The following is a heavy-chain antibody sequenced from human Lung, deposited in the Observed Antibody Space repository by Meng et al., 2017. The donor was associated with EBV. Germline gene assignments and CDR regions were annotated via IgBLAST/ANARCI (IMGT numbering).Heavy chain of an antibody. CDR1: GGSISSGGYS. J-gene: IGHJ4*02. V-gene: IGHV4-30-2*01. Sequence: QLQLQESGSGLVKPSQTLSLTCAVSGGSISSGGYSWSWIRQPPGKGLEWIGYIYHSGGTYYNPSLKSRVTISVDRSKNQFSLKLSSVTAADTAVYYCARGLWYYDRGGYFDNWGRGTLVTVSS. CDR2: IYHSGGT. CDR3: ARGLWYYDRGGYFDN. D-gene: IGHD3-22*01.